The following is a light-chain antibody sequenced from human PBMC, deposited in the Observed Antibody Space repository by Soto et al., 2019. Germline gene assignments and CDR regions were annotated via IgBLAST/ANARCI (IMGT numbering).Light chain of an antibody. V-gene: IGKV1D-16*01. CDR2: AAS. CDR3: QQYNSYPRT. CDR1: QGISFY. Sequence: DIQMTQSPSSLSASVGDRVTITCRASQGISFYLAWYQHKPEKAPKSLIYAASNLQSGVPSRFSGSGYGTDFTLTISSLQPEDFATYYCQQYNSYPRTFGGGTKAEIK. J-gene: IGKJ4*01.